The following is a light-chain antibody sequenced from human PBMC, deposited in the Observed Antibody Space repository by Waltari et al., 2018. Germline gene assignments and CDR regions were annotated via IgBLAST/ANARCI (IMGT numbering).Light chain of an antibody. Sequence: EIVLTQSPATLSLSPGERATLPCRASPSISSSFLAWYQQKPGQAPRLLIYDTFSRALGIPDRFSGSGFGTDFTLTISRLEPEDFAVYYCHQYGISPPFTFGPGTRVEI. CDR2: DTF. J-gene: IGKJ3*01. CDR3: HQYGISPPFT. CDR1: PSISSSF. V-gene: IGKV3-20*01.